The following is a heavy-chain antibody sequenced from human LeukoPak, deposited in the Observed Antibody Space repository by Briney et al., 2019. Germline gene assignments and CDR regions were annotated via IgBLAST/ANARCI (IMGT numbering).Heavy chain of an antibody. CDR3: ARVGYGSGSRPRYFDY. CDR1: GYTFTSYG. D-gene: IGHD3-10*01. Sequence: ASVKVSCKASGYTFTSYGISWVRQAPGQGLERMGWISAYNGNTNYAQKLQGRVTMTTDTSTSTAYMELRSLRSDDTAVYYCARVGYGSGSRPRYFDYWGQGTLVTVSS. J-gene: IGHJ4*02. V-gene: IGHV1-18*01. CDR2: ISAYNGNT.